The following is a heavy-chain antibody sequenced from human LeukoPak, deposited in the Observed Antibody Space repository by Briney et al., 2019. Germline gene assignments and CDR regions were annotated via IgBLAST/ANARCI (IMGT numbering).Heavy chain of an antibody. Sequence: PSETLSLTCTVSGGPISSYYWSWIRQPPGKGLEWIGYMHYSGSSSYNPSLKSRVTISVDSSKNQFSLNVRSVTAADTAVYYCARAPYSTRWYYFDYWGQGTLATVSS. CDR1: GGPISSYY. CDR3: ARAPYSTRWYYFDY. CDR2: MHYSGSS. D-gene: IGHD6-13*01. J-gene: IGHJ4*02. V-gene: IGHV4-59*01.